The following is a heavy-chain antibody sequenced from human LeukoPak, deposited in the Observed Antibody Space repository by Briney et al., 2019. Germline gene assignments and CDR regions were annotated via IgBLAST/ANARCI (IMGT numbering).Heavy chain of an antibody. J-gene: IGHJ4*02. Sequence: PGGSLRLSCAASGFTVSSNYMSWVRQAPGKGLEWVSAISGSGGSTYYADSVKGRFTISRDNSKNTLYLQMNSLRAEDTAVYYCAKGGYGSGSPFDYWGQGTLVTVSS. V-gene: IGHV3-23*01. CDR1: GFTVSSNY. CDR3: AKGGYGSGSPFDY. CDR2: ISGSGGST. D-gene: IGHD3-10*01.